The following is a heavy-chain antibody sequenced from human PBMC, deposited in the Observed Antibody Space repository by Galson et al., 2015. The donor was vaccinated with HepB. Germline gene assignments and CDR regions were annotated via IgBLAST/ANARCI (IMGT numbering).Heavy chain of an antibody. J-gene: IGHJ4*02. V-gene: IGHV3-30*02. CDR1: GFTFSNSG. Sequence: SLRLSCAASGFTFSNSGMHWVRRAPGKGLEWVGYIRYDGSNRYYSDSVKGRFTISRDNAKNTLFLQLSSLRAEDTAVYYCLKGAYDLGAVSGHWGQGTLVTVSS. D-gene: IGHD5-12*01. CDR2: IRYDGSNR. CDR3: LKGAYDLGAVSGH.